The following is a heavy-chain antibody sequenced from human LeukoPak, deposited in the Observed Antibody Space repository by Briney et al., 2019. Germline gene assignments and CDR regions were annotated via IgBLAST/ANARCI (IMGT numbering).Heavy chain of an antibody. J-gene: IGHJ4*02. CDR2: IIPIFGTA. Sequence: GSPVKVSCKASGGTFSSYAISWVRQAPGQGLEWMGGIIPIFGTANYAQKFQGRVTITADKSTSTAYMELSSLRSENTAVYYRARASSGWFVPLDYWGQGTLVTVSS. CDR3: ARASSGWFVPLDY. D-gene: IGHD6-19*01. CDR1: GGTFSSYA. V-gene: IGHV1-69*06.